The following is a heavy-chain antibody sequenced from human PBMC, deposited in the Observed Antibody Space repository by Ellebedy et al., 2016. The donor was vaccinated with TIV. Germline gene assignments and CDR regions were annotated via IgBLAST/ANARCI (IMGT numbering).Heavy chain of an antibody. V-gene: IGHV3-7*03. CDR2: TNQDGSEK. CDR1: GFTFSNHW. CDR3: ASHYSYDFWSGYYYYGMDV. D-gene: IGHD3-3*01. Sequence: GESLKISCAASGFTFSNHWMNWVRQAPEKGLEWVATTNQDGSEKNYVDSVKGRFTISRDNAKNSLYLQMNSLRAEDTAVYYCASHYSYDFWSGYYYYGMDVWGQGTTVTVSS. J-gene: IGHJ6*02.